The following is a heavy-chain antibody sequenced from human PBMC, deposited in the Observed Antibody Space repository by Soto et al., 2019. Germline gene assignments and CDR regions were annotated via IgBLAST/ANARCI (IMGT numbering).Heavy chain of an antibody. CDR1: GVTISYVGYS. Sequence: PSESRSLTWSVSGVTISYVGYSWSWSRQSPGKGREGLGYISHLETTYCNPSLKSRLSLSIDRTRNYFSLNLSSMTAADTALYSCARGGGYDYFDFWGQGIQVTVSS. J-gene: IGHJ4*02. CDR2: ISHLETT. D-gene: IGHD2-15*01. V-gene: IGHV4-30-2*06. CDR3: ARGGGYDYFDF.